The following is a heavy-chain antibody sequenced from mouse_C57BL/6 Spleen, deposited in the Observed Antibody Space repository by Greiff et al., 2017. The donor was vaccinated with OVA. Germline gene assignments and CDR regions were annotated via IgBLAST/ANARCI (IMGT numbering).Heavy chain of an antibody. J-gene: IGHJ2*01. CDR2: IRNKANGYTT. CDR1: GFTFTDYY. CDR3: ARLYGSLDY. V-gene: IGHV7-3*01. Sequence: EVQLVESGGGLVQPGGSLSLSCAASGFTFTDYYMSWVRQPPGKALEWLGFIRNKANGYTTEYSASVKGRFTISRDNSQSILYLQMNALRAEDSATYYCARLYGSLDYWGQGTTLTVSS. D-gene: IGHD1-1*01.